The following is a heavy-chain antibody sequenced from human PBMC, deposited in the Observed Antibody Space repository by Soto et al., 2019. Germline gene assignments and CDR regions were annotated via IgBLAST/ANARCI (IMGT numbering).Heavy chain of an antibody. CDR2: IKSKTDGETT. CDR3: TTGPTGYSGSWYEGLYYFDF. CDR1: SVSNAW. D-gene: IGHD6-13*01. V-gene: IGHV3-15*07. Sequence: SVSNAWMNWVRQAPGKGLEWVGRIKSKTDGETTDYAAPVKGRFIISRDDSKNTLYLQMSSLIIEDTAVYYCTTGPTGYSGSWYEGLYYFDFWGQGTLVTVSS. J-gene: IGHJ4*02.